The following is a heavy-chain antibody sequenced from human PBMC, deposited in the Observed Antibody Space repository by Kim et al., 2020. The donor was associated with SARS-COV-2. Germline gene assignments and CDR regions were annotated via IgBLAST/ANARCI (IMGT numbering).Heavy chain of an antibody. V-gene: IGHV4-59*01. J-gene: IGHJ4*02. Sequence: PSLKSRVTISVDTSKNQFFLKLRSVTAADTAVYFCARVAYSSSSGFGYFDYWGQGTLVTVSS. CDR3: ARVAYSSSSGFGYFDY. D-gene: IGHD6-6*01.